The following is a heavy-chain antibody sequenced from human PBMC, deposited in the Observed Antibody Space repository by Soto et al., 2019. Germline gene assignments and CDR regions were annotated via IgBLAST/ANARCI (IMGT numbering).Heavy chain of an antibody. CDR2: MYHTGST. CDR3: ARSSRYQYDSSEGNFDY. CDR1: GVSISSNNW. V-gene: IGHV4-4*02. J-gene: IGHJ4*02. D-gene: IGHD3-22*01. Sequence: QVQLQESGPGLVKPSGTLSLTCAVSGVSISSNNWWSWFRQPPGKGMEWIGEMYHTGSTNYNPSLKSGVTISVDKSKNHFSLELNSVTAADSAVYYCARSSRYQYDSSEGNFDYWGQGTLVTVSS.